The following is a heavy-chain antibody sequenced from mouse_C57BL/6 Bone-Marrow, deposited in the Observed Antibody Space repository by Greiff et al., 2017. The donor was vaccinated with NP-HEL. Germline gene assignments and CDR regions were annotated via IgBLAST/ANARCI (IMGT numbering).Heavy chain of an antibody. Sequence: EVKLVESGGGLVQPKGSLKLSCAASGFTFNTYAMHWVRQAPGKGLEWVARIRSKSSNYATYYADSVKDRFTISRDDSQSMLYLQMNNLKTEDTAMYYCVSEIYYGSSYDYAMDYWGQGTSVPVSS. V-gene: IGHV10-3*01. J-gene: IGHJ4*01. CDR3: VSEIYYGSSYDYAMDY. D-gene: IGHD1-1*01. CDR2: IRSKSSNYAT. CDR1: GFTFNTYA.